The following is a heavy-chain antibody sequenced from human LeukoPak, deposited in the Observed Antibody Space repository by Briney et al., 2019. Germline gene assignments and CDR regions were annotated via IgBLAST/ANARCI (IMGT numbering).Heavy chain of an antibody. Sequence: GGSLRLSCAASGFTFSSYAMSWARQAPGKGLEWVSAISGSGGSTYYADSVKGRFTISRDNSKNTLYLQMNSLRAEDTALYYCAKCEQLVLVRCYFDYWGQGTLVTVSS. CDR1: GFTFSSYA. J-gene: IGHJ4*02. CDR3: AKCEQLVLVRCYFDY. D-gene: IGHD6-13*01. CDR2: ISGSGGST. V-gene: IGHV3-23*01.